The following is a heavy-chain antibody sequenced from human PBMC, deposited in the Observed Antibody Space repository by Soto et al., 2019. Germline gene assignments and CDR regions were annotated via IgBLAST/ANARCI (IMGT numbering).Heavy chain of an antibody. CDR3: ARSGEWLRLGWFDP. J-gene: IGHJ5*02. CDR2: IWYDGSNK. D-gene: IGHD6-19*01. Sequence: QVQLVESGGGVVQPGRSLRLSCAASGCTFSSYGMHWVRQAPGKGLEWVAVIWYDGSNKYYADSVKGRFTISRDNSKNTLYLQMNSLRAEDTAVYYCARSGEWLRLGWFDPWGQGTLVTVSS. V-gene: IGHV3-33*01. CDR1: GCTFSSYG.